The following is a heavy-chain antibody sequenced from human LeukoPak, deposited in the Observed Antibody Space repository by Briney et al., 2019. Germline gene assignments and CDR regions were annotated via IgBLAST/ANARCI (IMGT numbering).Heavy chain of an antibody. D-gene: IGHD3-22*01. CDR3: TTTTYYYDNGAFDI. CDR2: ISAYNGNT. J-gene: IGHJ3*02. CDR1: GYTFTSYG. Sequence: ASVKVSCKASGYTFTSYGISWVRQAPGQRLEWMGWISAYNGNTDYAQKLQGRVTMTTDTSTSTAYMDLRSLRSDDTAVYYCTTTTYYYDNGAFDIWGQGTMVTVSS. V-gene: IGHV1-18*01.